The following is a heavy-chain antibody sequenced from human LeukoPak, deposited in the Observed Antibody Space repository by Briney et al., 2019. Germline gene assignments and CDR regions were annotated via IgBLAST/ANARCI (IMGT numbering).Heavy chain of an antibody. J-gene: IGHJ5*02. D-gene: IGHD2-8*02. V-gene: IGHV1-2*02. CDR1: GYTFTDFY. CDR3: ARDTVAQSRTGLDL. Sequence: GASVKVSCKASGYTFTDFYIHWVRQAPGQGLEWMGWINPNSGDTTYAQNFQGRVTMTRDNSITTVYMEISGLRDDDTAVYSCARDTVAQSRTGLDLWGQGTLVTVSS. CDR2: INPNSGDT.